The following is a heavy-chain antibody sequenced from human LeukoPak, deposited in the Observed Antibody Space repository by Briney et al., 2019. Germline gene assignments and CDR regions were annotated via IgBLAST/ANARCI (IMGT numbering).Heavy chain of an antibody. CDR1: GGSISSSSYY. J-gene: IGHJ6*03. CDR3: ARREGRAVAGLYYYYFYMDV. V-gene: IGHV4-39*07. D-gene: IGHD6-19*01. CDR2: IYYSGST. Sequence: SETLSLTCTVSGGSISSSSYYWGWIRQPPGKGLEWIGSIYYSGSTYYNPSLKSRVTISVDTSKNQFSLKLSSVTAADTAVYYCARREGRAVAGLYYYYFYMDVWGKGTTVTISS.